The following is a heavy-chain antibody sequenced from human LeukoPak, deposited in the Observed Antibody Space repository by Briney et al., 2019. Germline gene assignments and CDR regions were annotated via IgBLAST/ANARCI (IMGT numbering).Heavy chain of an antibody. CDR3: ARDDSSGYYYSFGVY. J-gene: IGHJ4*02. CDR2: ISSSSSYI. CDR1: GFTFSSYS. V-gene: IGHV3-21*01. Sequence: KSGGSLRLSCAASGFTFSSYSMNWVRQAPGKGLEWVSSISSSSSYIYYADSVKGRFTISRDNAKNSLYLQMNSLRAEDTAVYYCARDDSSGYYYSFGVYWGQGTLVTVSS. D-gene: IGHD3-22*01.